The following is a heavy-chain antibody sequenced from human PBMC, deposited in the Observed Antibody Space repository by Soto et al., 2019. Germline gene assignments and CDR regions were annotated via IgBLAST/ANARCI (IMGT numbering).Heavy chain of an antibody. CDR3: ARARLWFGEFPPYNWFDP. V-gene: IGHV4-34*01. J-gene: IGHJ5*02. CDR2: INHSGST. Sequence: SETLSLTCAVYGGSFSGYYWSWIRQPPGKGLEWIGEINHSGSTNYNPSLKSRVTISVDTSKNQFSLKLSSVTAADTAVYYCARARLWFGEFPPYNWFDPWGQGTLVTSPQ. D-gene: IGHD3-10*01. CDR1: GGSFSGYY.